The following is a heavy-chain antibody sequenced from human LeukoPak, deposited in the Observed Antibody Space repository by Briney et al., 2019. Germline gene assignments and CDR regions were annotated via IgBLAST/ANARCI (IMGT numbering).Heavy chain of an antibody. CDR3: ARDRRSSYLSYYYGMDV. D-gene: IGHD6-13*01. CDR1: GFTFSSYG. J-gene: IGHJ6*02. CDR2: IWYSGSNK. Sequence: GGSLRLSCAASGFTFSSYGMHWVRQAPGKGLEWVAVIWYSGSNKYYGDSVKGRFSISRDNSKNTLYLQMNSLRAEDTAVYYCARDRRSSYLSYYYGMDVWGQGTTVTVSS. V-gene: IGHV3-33*08.